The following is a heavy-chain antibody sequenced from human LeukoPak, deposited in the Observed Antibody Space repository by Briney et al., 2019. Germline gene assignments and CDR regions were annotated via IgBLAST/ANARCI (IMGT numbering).Heavy chain of an antibody. D-gene: IGHD3-3*01. CDR1: GFTFSSYG. CDR3: AKDYSSGVTIFGVALD. Sequence: PGGSLRLFCAASGFTFSSYGMHWVRQAPGKGLEWVAFIRYDGSNKYYADSVKGRFTISRDNSKNTLYLQMNSLRAEDTAVYYCAKDYSSGVTIFGVALDWGQGTLVTVSS. CDR2: IRYDGSNK. J-gene: IGHJ4*02. V-gene: IGHV3-30*02.